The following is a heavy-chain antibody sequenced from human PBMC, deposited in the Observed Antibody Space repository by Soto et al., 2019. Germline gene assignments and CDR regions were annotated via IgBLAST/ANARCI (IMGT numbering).Heavy chain of an antibody. V-gene: IGHV5-51*01. D-gene: IGHD1-1*01. J-gene: IGHJ4*02. CDR2: IYPGDSDT. CDR3: ARHQGYNWNDALFDY. CDR1: GYSFTCYW. Sequence: GESLKISCKGSGYSFTCYWIGWVRQMPGKGLEWMGIIYPGDSDTRYSPSFQGQVTISADKSISTAYLQWSSLKASDTAMYYCARHQGYNWNDALFDYWGQGTLVTVSS.